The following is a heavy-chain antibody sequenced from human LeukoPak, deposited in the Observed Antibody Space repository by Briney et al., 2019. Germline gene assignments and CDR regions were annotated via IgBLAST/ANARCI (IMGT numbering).Heavy chain of an antibody. CDR2: ISAYNGNT. Sequence: ASVKVSCKASGYTFTSYGISWVRQAPGQGLEWMGWISAYNGNTNYALKLQGRVTMTTDTSTSTAYMELRSLRSDDTAVYYCARGEVDSSSWYVSYWGQGTLVTVSS. CDR1: GYTFTSYG. J-gene: IGHJ4*02. D-gene: IGHD6-13*01. V-gene: IGHV1-18*01. CDR3: ARGEVDSSSWYVSY.